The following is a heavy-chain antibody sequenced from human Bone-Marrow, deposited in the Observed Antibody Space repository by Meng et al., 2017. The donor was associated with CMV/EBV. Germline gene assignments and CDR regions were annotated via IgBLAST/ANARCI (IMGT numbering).Heavy chain of an antibody. J-gene: IGHJ4*02. Sequence: SVKVSCKASGGTFSSYTISWVRQAPGQGLEWMGRIIPILGIANYAQKFQGRVTITADKSTSTAYMELSSLRSEDTAVYYCARGPSGNWNPYFDYWGQGTLVTVSS. D-gene: IGHD1-1*01. CDR2: IIPILGIA. V-gene: IGHV1-69*02. CDR1: GGTFSSYT. CDR3: ARGPSGNWNPYFDY.